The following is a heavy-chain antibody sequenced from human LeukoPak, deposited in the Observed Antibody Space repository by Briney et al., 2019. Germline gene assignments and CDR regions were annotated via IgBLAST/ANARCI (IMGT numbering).Heavy chain of an antibody. Sequence: PGGSLRLSCAGSGFTFSTSVMSWVRQVPGRGPEWVANVNRDGSETYYLDSVKGRFTISKDNAKNSLYLQMNSLRAEDTALYHCARNNGMDVWGQGTTVIVSS. CDR3: ARNNGMDV. J-gene: IGHJ6*02. V-gene: IGHV3-7*03. CDR2: VNRDGSET. CDR1: GFTFSTSV.